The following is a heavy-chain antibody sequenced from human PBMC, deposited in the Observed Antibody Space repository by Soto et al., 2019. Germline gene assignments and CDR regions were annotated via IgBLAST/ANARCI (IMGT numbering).Heavy chain of an antibody. CDR3: AKDQGYSSGWYVVHY. D-gene: IGHD6-19*01. CDR2: ISYDGSNK. V-gene: IGHV3-30*18. CDR1: GFTFSSYG. J-gene: IGHJ4*02. Sequence: PGGSLRLSCAASGFTFSSYGMHWVRQAPGKGLEWVAVISYDGSNKYYADSVKGRFTISRDNSKNTLYLQMNSLRAEDTAVYYCAKDQGYSSGWYVVHYWGQGTLVTVSS.